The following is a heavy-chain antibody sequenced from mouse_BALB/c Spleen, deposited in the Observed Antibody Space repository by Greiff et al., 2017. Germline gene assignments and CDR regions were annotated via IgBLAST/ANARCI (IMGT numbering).Heavy chain of an antibody. V-gene: IGHV14-3*02. J-gene: IGHJ4*01. CDR1: GFNIKDTY. CDR2: IDPANGNT. Sequence: EVQLQQSGAELVKPGASVKLSCTASGFNIKDTYMHWVKQRPEQGLEWIGRIDPANGNTKYDPKFQGKATITADTSSNTAYLQLSSLTSEDTAVYYCARCVTGTYAMDYWGQGTPVTVSA. D-gene: IGHD4-1*01. CDR3: ARCVTGTYAMDY.